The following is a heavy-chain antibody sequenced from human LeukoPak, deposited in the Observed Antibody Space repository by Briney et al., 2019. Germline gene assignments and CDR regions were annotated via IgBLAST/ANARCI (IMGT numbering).Heavy chain of an antibody. Sequence: SETLSLTCTVSGGSINSSSYYWGWIRQPPGKGLEWIGSIYYSGSTYYNPSLKSRVTISVDTSKNQFSLKLSSVTAADTAVYYCASLYYDFWSGYPKADFDYWGQGTLVTVSS. CDR3: ASLYYDFWSGYPKADFDY. D-gene: IGHD3-3*01. CDR2: IYYSGST. J-gene: IGHJ4*02. V-gene: IGHV4-39*01. CDR1: GGSINSSSYY.